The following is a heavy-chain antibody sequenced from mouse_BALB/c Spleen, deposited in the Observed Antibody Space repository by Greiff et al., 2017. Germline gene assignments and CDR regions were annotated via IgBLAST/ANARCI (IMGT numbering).Heavy chain of an antibody. J-gene: IGHJ3*01. CDR2: IWAGGST. Sequence: VKLMESGPGLVAPSQSLSITCTVSGFSLTSYGVHWVRQPPGKGLAWLGVIWAGGSTNYNSALMSRLSISKDNSKSQVFLKMNSLQTDDTAMYYCAMYGNYWFAYWGQGTLVTVSA. CDR3: AMYGNYWFAY. CDR1: GFSLTSYG. D-gene: IGHD2-10*02. V-gene: IGHV2-9*02.